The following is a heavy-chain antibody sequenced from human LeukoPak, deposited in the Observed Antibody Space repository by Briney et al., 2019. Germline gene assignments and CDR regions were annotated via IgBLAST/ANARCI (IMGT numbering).Heavy chain of an antibody. CDR3: AKEDSGSGNNWFDP. V-gene: IGHV3-48*01. Sequence: GGSLRLSCAASEFTFRTYSMNWVRQAPGKGLEWVSYIDTTSSTIYYADSVKGRFTISRDNAKNSLYLQMNSLRAEDTAVYYCAKEDSGSGNNWFDPWGQGTLVTVSS. D-gene: IGHD2-15*01. CDR2: IDTTSSTI. J-gene: IGHJ5*02. CDR1: EFTFRTYS.